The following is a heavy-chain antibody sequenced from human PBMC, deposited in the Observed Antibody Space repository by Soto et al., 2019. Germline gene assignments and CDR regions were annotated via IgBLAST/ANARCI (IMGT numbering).Heavy chain of an antibody. CDR1: GGSIRSYY. CDR2: IFYSGST. J-gene: IGHJ4*02. D-gene: IGHD5-18*01. Sequence: PSETLSLTCTVSGGSIRSYYWTWIRQPPGKGLEWLGYIFYSGSTFYNPSLKSRVTISIHTSKSQFSLQLTSVTAADTAVYYCARGAADTAMVDSWGQGTLVTISS. V-gene: IGHV4-59*01. CDR3: ARGAADTAMVDS.